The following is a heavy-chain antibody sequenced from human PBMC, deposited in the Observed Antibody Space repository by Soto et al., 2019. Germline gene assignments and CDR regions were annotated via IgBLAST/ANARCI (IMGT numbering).Heavy chain of an antibody. V-gene: IGHV4-34*01. J-gene: IGHJ4*02. CDR2: INHSGST. D-gene: IGHD3-9*01. CDR3: ASGVLRYSDWSNMGGHYFDY. CDR1: GGSFSGYY. Sequence: PSETLSLTCAVYGGSFSGYYWSWIRQPPGKGLEWIGEINHSGSTNYNPSLKSRVTISVDTSKNQFSLKPSSVTAADTAVYYCASGVLRYSDWSNMGGHYFDYWGQGTLVTVPQ.